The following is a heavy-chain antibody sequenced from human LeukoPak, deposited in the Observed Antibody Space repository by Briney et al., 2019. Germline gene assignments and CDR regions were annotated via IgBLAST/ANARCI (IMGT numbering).Heavy chain of an antibody. J-gene: IGHJ4*02. V-gene: IGHV3-7*01. D-gene: IGHD6-6*01. CDR1: GFTLSTFW. CDR3: ARELGSYSSSSQGDY. CDR2: IRQDGSDK. Sequence: GGSLRLSCAASGFTLSTFWVSWVRQAPGEGREGVHNIRQDGSDKDYLDSVKGRFTISRANAKNSPYLQMNSLRAEDTAVYYCARELGSYSSSSQGDYWGQGTLVTVSS.